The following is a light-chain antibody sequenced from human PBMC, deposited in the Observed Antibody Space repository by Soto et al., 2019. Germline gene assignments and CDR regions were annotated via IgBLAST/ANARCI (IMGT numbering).Light chain of an antibody. J-gene: IGLJ1*01. CDR1: NRDVGGYNY. V-gene: IGLV2-11*01. CDR3: CSYAATYTYV. CDR2: GVS. Sequence: QSVLTPPHSVSGSPGQSVTISCTGTNRDVGGYNYVSWYQQSPGKAPKLLIYGVSERPSGVPDRFSGSKSGSTASLTISGLQAEDEADYYCCSYAATYTYVFGTGTKVTVL.